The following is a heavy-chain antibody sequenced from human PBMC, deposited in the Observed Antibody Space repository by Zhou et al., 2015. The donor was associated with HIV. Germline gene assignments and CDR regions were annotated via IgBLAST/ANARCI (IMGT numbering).Heavy chain of an antibody. CDR3: ARGAKSFLEGGYYDSSGYYVTV. D-gene: IGHD3-22*01. V-gene: IGHV1-69*12. J-gene: IGHJ4*02. CDR1: GGTFSSYA. CDR2: IIPIFGTA. Sequence: QVQLVQSGAEVKKPGSSVKVSCKASGGTFSSYAISWVRQAPGQGLEWMGGIIPIFGTANYAQKFQGRVTITADESTSTAYMELSSLRSEDTAVYYCARGAKSFLEGGYYDSSGYYVTVWGQGTLVTVSS.